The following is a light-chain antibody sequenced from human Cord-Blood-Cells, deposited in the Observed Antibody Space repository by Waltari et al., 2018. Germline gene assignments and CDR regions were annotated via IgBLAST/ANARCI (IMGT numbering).Light chain of an antibody. CDR3: PQRSNWPIT. Sequence: EIVLTQSPATLSLSPGERATISCLASQSVSSYLAWYQQKPGQAPRHLIYDASNRATGIPARFSGSGSGTDFTLTISSLEPEDFAVYYCPQRSNWPITFGQGTRLEIK. J-gene: IGKJ5*01. V-gene: IGKV3-11*01. CDR1: QSVSSY. CDR2: DAS.